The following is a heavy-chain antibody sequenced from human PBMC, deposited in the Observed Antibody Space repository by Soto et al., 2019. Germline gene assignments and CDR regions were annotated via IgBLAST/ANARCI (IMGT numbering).Heavy chain of an antibody. V-gene: IGHV3-48*01. J-gene: IGHJ4*02. CDR3: ARANNWKYLYFDY. D-gene: IGHD1-7*01. CDR1: GFTFSSYS. Sequence: EVQLVESGGGLVQSGGSLRLSCAASGFTFSSYSMNWVRQAPGKGLEWVSYISSSSSTIYYADSVKGRFTISRDNAKNSLYLQINSLRAEDTAVCYCARANNWKYLYFDYWGQGTLVTVSS. CDR2: ISSSSSTI.